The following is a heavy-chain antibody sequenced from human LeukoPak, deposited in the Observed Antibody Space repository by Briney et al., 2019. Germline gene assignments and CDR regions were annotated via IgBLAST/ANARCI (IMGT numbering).Heavy chain of an antibody. CDR3: ARDSVVVTAIQGNNWFDP. Sequence: PGGSLRLSCAASGFTFSSYSMNWVRQAPGKGLEWVSYISSSSSTIYYADSVKGRFTISRDNAKNSLYLQMNSLRAEDTAVYYCARDSVVVTAIQGNNWFDPWGQGTLVTVSS. J-gene: IGHJ5*02. CDR1: GFTFSSYS. D-gene: IGHD2-21*02. V-gene: IGHV3-48*04. CDR2: ISSSSSTI.